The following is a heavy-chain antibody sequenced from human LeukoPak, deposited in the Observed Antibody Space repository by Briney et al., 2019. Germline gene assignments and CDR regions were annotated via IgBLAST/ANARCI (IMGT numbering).Heavy chain of an antibody. V-gene: IGHV1-8*01. J-gene: IGHJ4*02. CDR3: ASGWKYQQWMFDY. CDR2: MNPNSGNT. Sequence: ASVKVSCKASGYTFTSYDINWVRQATGQGLEWMGWMNPNSGNTGCAQKFQGRVTMTRNTSISTAYMELSSLRSEDTAVYYCASGWKYQQWMFDYWGQGTLVTVSS. D-gene: IGHD2-2*01. CDR1: GYTFTSYD.